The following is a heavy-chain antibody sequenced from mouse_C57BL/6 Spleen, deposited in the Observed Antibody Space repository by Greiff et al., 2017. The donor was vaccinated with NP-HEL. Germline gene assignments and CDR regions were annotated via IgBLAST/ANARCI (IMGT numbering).Heavy chain of an antibody. CDR2: IHPNSGST. CDR1: GYTFTSYW. CDR3: ARSDGSSRYYAMDY. J-gene: IGHJ4*01. V-gene: IGHV1-64*01. Sequence: QVQLQQPGAELVKPGASVKLSCKASGYTFTSYWMHWVKQRPGQGLEWIGMIHPNSGSTNYNEKFKSKATLTVDKSSSTAYMQLSSLTSEDSAVYYCARSDGSSRYYAMDYWGQRTSVTVSS. D-gene: IGHD1-1*01.